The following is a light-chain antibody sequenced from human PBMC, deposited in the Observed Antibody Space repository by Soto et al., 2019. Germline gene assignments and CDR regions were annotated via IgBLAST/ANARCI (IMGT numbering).Light chain of an antibody. CDR2: DAS. CDR1: RSVSSSY. J-gene: IGKJ2*01. CDR3: QQYGSSPYT. Sequence: EIVLTQSPATLSLSPGERATLSCGASRSVSSSYLAWYQQKPGLAPRLLIYDASSRAIGIPDRFSGSGSGTDFTLTISRLEPEDFAVYYCQQYGSSPYTFGQGTKLEIK. V-gene: IGKV3D-20*01.